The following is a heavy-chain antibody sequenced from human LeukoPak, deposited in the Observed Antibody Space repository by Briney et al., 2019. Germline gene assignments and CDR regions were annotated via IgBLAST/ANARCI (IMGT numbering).Heavy chain of an antibody. V-gene: IGHV1-46*01. J-gene: IGHJ4*02. CDR2: INPSGGST. Sequence: ASVKVSCKASGYTFTSYYMHWVRQAPGQGLEWMGIINPSGGSTSYAQRFQGRVSMTRDMSTSTVYMEMSRLRSEDTAVYYCARDFGGDSGRYPTDHWGQGTLVTVSS. CDR1: GYTFTSYY. D-gene: IGHD1-26*01. CDR3: ARDFGGDSGRYPTDH.